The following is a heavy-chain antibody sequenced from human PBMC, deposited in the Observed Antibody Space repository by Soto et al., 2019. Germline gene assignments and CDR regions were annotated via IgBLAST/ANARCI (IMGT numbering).Heavy chain of an antibody. Sequence: EVQLVESGEGLVQPGGSLRLSCAASGFTFSSYNIHWIRQAPGKGLEFVSAISRSGDRTYYADSVKGRFTITRDNSKNTVWLQMGSLGAEDMAVYYCARARCSGGQCYYFDYWGRGALVSVSS. CDR2: ISRSGDRT. CDR3: ARARCSGGQCYYFDY. D-gene: IGHD2-15*01. V-gene: IGHV3-64*02. CDR1: GFTFSSYN. J-gene: IGHJ4*02.